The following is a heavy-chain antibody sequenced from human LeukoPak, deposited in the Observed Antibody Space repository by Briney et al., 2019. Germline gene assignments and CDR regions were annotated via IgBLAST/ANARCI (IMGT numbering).Heavy chain of an antibody. Sequence: GESLKISCKGSGYSFTSYWIGWVRQMPGKGLECMVIIYPGDSDTRYSPSFQGQVTISADKSISTAYLQWSSLKASDTAMYYCARHGLLGEQYYYYGMDVWGQGTTVTVSS. CDR2: IYPGDSDT. CDR3: ARHGLLGEQYYYYGMDV. D-gene: IGHD3-10*01. J-gene: IGHJ6*02. V-gene: IGHV5-51*01. CDR1: GYSFTSYW.